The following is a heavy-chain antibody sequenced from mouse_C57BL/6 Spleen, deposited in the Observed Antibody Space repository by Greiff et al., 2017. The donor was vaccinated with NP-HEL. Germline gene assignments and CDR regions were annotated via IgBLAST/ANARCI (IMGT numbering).Heavy chain of an antibody. Sequence: EVQLVESGPGLVKPSQSLSLTCSVTGYSITSGYYWNWIRQFPGNKLEWMGYISYDGSNNYNPSLKNRISITRDTSKNQFFLKLNSVTTEDTATYYCARGGYDYDWYFDVWGTGTTVTVSS. V-gene: IGHV3-6*01. D-gene: IGHD2-4*01. CDR1: GYSITSGYY. CDR3: ARGGYDYDWYFDV. CDR2: ISYDGSN. J-gene: IGHJ1*03.